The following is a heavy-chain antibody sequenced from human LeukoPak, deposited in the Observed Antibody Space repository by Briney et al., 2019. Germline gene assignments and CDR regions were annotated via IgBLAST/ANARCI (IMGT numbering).Heavy chain of an antibody. D-gene: IGHD3-3*01. V-gene: IGHV4-38-2*02. CDR3: ARDSIDFLSGYYPFDY. Sequence: PSETLSLTCTVSGYSISSGYYWGWIRQPPGKGLEWIGSIYHSGSTYYNPSLKSRVTISVDTSKDQFSLKLSSVTAADTAVYYCARDSIDFLSGYYPFDYWGQGTLVTVSS. J-gene: IGHJ4*02. CDR2: IYHSGST. CDR1: GYSISSGYY.